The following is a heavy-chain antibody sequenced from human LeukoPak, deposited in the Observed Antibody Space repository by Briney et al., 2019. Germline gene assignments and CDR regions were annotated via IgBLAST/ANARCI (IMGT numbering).Heavy chain of an antibody. CDR2: ISSSSSYI. CDR3: ARDSTYYYDSSGYPPDY. CDR1: GFTFSSYS. D-gene: IGHD3-22*01. V-gene: IGHV3-21*01. J-gene: IGHJ4*02. Sequence: GGSLRLSCAASGFTFSSYSMNWVRQAPGKGLEWVSSISSSSSYIYYADSVKGRFTISRDNAKNSLYLQMNSLRAEDTDVHYCARDSTYYYDSSGYPPDYWGQGTLVTVSS.